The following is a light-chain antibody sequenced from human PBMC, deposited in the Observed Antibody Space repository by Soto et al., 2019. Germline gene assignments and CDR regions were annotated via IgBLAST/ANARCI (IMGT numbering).Light chain of an antibody. CDR2: GNS. J-gene: IGLJ1*01. CDR1: SSNIGAGYD. Sequence: QSVLTQPPSVSGAPWQRVTISCTGSSSNIGAGYDVHWYQQLPGTAPKLLIYGNSNRPSGVPDRFSGSKSGTSASLAITGLQAEDEADYYCQSYDSSLSGPYVFGTGTXVTVL. V-gene: IGLV1-40*01. CDR3: QSYDSSLSGPYV.